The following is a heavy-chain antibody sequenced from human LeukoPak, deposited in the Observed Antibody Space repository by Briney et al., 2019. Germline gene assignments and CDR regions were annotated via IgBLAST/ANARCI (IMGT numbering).Heavy chain of an antibody. V-gene: IGHV3-21*01. CDR2: ISSSSSDI. J-gene: IGHJ5*02. Sequence: GGSLRLSCAVSGFTFSNHKMNWVRQAPGKGLEWVSSISSSSSDIYYAGSVKGRFTISRDNAKNSLYLQMNSLRAEDTAVYYCARVVGRATVGGYNWFDPWGQGTLVTVSS. CDR1: GFTFSNHK. D-gene: IGHD4-23*01. CDR3: ARVVGRATVGGYNWFDP.